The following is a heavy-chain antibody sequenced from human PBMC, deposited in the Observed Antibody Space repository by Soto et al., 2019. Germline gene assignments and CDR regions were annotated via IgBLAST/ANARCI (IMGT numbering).Heavy chain of an antibody. Sequence: GESLKISCKGFGYSFDKSWIAWVRQMPGKGLEVVGLIYPGDSDTKYGPSFQGQVTISADKSINTAYLQWRSLKASDTAIYYCARTAGVTIFGEVPSLHCGRNICGQGTTGIVSS. V-gene: IGHV5-51*01. CDR3: ARTAGVTIFGEVPSLHCGRNI. D-gene: IGHD3-3*01. CDR2: IYPGDSDT. CDR1: GYSFDKSW. J-gene: IGHJ6*01.